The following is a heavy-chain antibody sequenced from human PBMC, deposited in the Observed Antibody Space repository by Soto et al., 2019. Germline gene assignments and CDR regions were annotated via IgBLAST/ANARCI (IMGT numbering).Heavy chain of an antibody. V-gene: IGHV4-61*08. CDR3: ARRYGGTFDY. Sequence: PSETLSLTCTVSGGSINSGGYYWSWIRQHPGKGLEWIGYIYYSGSTNYNPSLKSRVTISVDTSKNQFSLKLSSVTAADTAVYYCARRYGGTFDYWGQGTLVTVSS. CDR2: IYYSGST. CDR1: GGSINSGGYY. D-gene: IGHD2-15*01. J-gene: IGHJ4*02.